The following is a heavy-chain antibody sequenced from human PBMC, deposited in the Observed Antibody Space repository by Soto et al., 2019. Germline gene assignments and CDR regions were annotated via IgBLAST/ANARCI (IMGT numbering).Heavy chain of an antibody. CDR2: ISYDGSNK. V-gene: IGHV3-30-3*01. D-gene: IGHD2-2*01. J-gene: IGHJ4*02. CDR3: ARYQDFDY. Sequence: ESGGGVVQPGRSLRLSCAASGFTFSSYAMHWVRQAPGKGLEWVAVISYDGSNKYYADSVKGRFTISRDNSKNTLYLQMNSLRAEDTAVYYCARYQDFDYWGQGTLVTVSS. CDR1: GFTFSSYA.